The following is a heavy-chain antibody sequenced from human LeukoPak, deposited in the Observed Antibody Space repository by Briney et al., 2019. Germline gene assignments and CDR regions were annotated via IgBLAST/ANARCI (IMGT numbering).Heavy chain of an antibody. Sequence: GASVKVSCKASGYTFTGYYMHWVRQAPGQGLEWMGRINPNSGGTNYAQKFQGRVTMTRDTSISTAYMELSRLRSDDTAVYYCAGFTAMVPDYFDYWGQGTLVTVSS. CDR1: GYTFTGYY. CDR2: INPNSGGT. CDR3: AGFTAMVPDYFDY. D-gene: IGHD5-18*01. J-gene: IGHJ4*02. V-gene: IGHV1-2*06.